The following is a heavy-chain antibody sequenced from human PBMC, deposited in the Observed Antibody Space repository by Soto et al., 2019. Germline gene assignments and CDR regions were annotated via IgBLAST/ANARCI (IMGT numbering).Heavy chain of an antibody. D-gene: IGHD3-10*01. J-gene: IGHJ6*02. CDR3: AKDSEWGRGVTNYYYYGMDG. V-gene: IGHV3-30*18. CDR2: ISYDGSNK. CDR1: GFTFSSYG. Sequence: LRLSCAASGFTFSSYGMHWVRQAPGKGLEWVAVISYDGSNKYYADSVKGRFTISRDNSKNTLYLQMNSLRAEDTAVYYCAKDSEWGRGVTNYYYYGMDGWGQGATVTVSS.